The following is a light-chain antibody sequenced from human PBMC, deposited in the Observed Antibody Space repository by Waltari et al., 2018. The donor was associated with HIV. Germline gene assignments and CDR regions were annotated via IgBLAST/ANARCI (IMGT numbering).Light chain of an antibody. J-gene: IGLJ2*01. Sequence: FMLTQPHSMSASPGTTVTISCTRSSGTLARNSVQWYQQRPGGAPTTVVFEDTQRPSGVPERFSGSIDSSSNSASLTISGLKTEDEADYYCQSYDTTNHLIFGGGTKVTVL. V-gene: IGLV6-57*04. CDR3: QSYDTTNHLI. CDR2: EDT. CDR1: SGTLARNS.